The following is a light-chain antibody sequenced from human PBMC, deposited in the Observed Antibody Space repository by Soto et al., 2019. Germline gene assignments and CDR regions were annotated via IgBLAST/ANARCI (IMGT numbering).Light chain of an antibody. CDR3: CSYAGSYTFYV. CDR2: DVS. Sequence: QPVLTQPRSGSGFPGQSVSISCTRTSSDVGGYNYVSWYQQHPGKAPKLMIYDVSKRPSGVPDRFSGSKSGNTASLTISGFQAEDEADYYCCSYAGSYTFYVFGTGTKVTVL. V-gene: IGLV2-11*01. CDR1: SSDVGGYNY. J-gene: IGLJ1*01.